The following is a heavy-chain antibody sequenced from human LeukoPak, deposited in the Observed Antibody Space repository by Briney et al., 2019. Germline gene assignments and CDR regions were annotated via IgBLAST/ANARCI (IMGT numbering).Heavy chain of an antibody. CDR1: GGSISGHY. V-gene: IGHV4-59*11. Sequence: SETLSLTCTVSGGSISGHYWSWIRQPPGKGLEWIGYICYSGSTNYNPSLKSRVTISVDTSKNQFSLKLSSVTAADTAVYYCAGTAVVVPAAIYWFDPWGQGTLVTVSS. CDR3: AGTAVVVPAAIYWFDP. D-gene: IGHD2-2*01. J-gene: IGHJ5*02. CDR2: ICYSGST.